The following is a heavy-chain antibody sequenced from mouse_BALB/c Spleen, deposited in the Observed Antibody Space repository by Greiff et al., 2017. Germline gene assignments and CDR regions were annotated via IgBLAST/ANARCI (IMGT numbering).Heavy chain of an antibody. Sequence: EVQLQQSGPELVKPGASVKISCKASGYSFTGYYMHWVKQSHVKSLEWIGRINPYNGATSYNQNFKDKASLTVDKSSSTAYMELHSLTSEDSAVYYCARGLKGWYFDVWGAGTTVTVSS. J-gene: IGHJ1*01. D-gene: IGHD1-3*01. CDR1: GYSFTGYY. V-gene: IGHV1-26*01. CDR2: INPYNGAT. CDR3: ARGLKGWYFDV.